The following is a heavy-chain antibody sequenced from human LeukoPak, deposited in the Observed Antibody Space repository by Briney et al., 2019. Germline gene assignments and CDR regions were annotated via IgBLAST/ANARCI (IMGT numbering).Heavy chain of an antibody. Sequence: GGSLRLSCAASRFTFSSYWMSWVRQAPGKGLEWVSVIYSGGSTYYADSVKGRFTISRDNSKNTLYLQMNSLRAEDTAVYYCAREPAYDILTGYPTRGFDPWGQGTLVTVS. V-gene: IGHV3-66*01. D-gene: IGHD3-9*01. CDR1: RFTFSSYW. CDR3: AREPAYDILTGYPTRGFDP. CDR2: IYSGGST. J-gene: IGHJ5*02.